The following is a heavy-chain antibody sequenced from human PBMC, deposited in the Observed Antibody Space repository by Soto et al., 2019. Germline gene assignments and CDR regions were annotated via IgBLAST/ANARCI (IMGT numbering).Heavy chain of an antibody. CDR3: ARRRITTFGVVITGYGMDV. J-gene: IGHJ6*02. CDR2: IYHSGTA. CDR1: GDSISNNNC. Sequence: KPSETLSLTCAVSGDSISNNNCWNWVRQPPGKGLEWIGEIYHSGTANYKPSLKSRVTISVDKSNNQFSLTLNSVTAADTAVYYCARRRITTFGVVITGYGMDVWGQGTTVTVSS. V-gene: IGHV4-4*02. D-gene: IGHD3-3*01.